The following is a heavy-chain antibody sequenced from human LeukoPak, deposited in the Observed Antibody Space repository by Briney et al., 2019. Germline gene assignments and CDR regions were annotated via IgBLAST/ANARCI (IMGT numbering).Heavy chain of an antibody. Sequence: ASVKVSCKASGYSFTDYYIHWVRLAPGQGLEWMGWINPKSGGTHYAQKFQGRVSMTRDTSINTVHLELSSLKTNDTAVYYCARTREGVWGSYSPWGQGTLVTVSS. D-gene: IGHD3-16*01. CDR2: INPKSGGT. V-gene: IGHV1-2*02. CDR3: ARTREGVWGSYSP. CDR1: GYSFTDYY. J-gene: IGHJ4*02.